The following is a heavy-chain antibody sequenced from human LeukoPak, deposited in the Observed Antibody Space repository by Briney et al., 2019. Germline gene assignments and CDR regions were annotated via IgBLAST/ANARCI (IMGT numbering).Heavy chain of an antibody. D-gene: IGHD3-22*01. CDR1: GFTISDNY. CDR2: IGSSGSTT. CDR3: ARRRYDSSGYYPD. V-gene: IGHV3-11*01. J-gene: IGHJ4*02. Sequence: GGSLRLSCAASGFTISDNYMSWFRQAPGKGLEWVSYIGSSGSTTNYADSVKGRFTISRDNAKNSLYLQMNSLRAEDTAVYYCARRRYDSSGYYPDWGQGTLVTVSS.